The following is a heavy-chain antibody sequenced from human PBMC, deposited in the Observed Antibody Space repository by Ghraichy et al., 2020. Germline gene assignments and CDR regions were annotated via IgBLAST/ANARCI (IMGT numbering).Heavy chain of an antibody. CDR3: AKEGGKAARPGFVYDYYVMDV. V-gene: IGHV3-30*18. CDR2: MSYDGTNK. J-gene: IGHJ6*02. D-gene: IGHD6-6*01. CDR1: GFTFSTYG. Sequence: GGSLRLSCAASGFTFSTYGMHWVRQAPGKGLEWVAVMSYDGTNKHYADSVKGRFTIFRDNSKNTLYLQMNSLRAEDTAVYYCAKEGGKAARPGFVYDYYVMDVWGQGTTVTVSS.